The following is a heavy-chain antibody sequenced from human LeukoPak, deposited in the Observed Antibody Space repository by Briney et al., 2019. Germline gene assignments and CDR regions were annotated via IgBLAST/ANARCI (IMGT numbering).Heavy chain of an antibody. CDR2: INPNSGGT. CDR3: ARPPTPGIAVAGFDY. D-gene: IGHD6-19*01. Sequence: ASVEVSCKASGYTFTGYYMHWVRQAPGQGLEWMGWINPNSGGTNYAQKFQGRVTMTRDTSISTAYMELSRLRSDDTAVYYCARPPTPGIAVAGFDYWGQGTLVTVSS. J-gene: IGHJ4*02. V-gene: IGHV1-2*02. CDR1: GYTFTGYY.